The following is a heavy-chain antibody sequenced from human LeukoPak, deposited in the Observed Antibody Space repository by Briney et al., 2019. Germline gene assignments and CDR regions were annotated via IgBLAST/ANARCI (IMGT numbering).Heavy chain of an antibody. CDR1: GGSFSGYY. J-gene: IGHJ5*02. CDR2: INHSGST. Sequence: SDTLSRTRAVYGGSFSGYYWSWIRQPPGRGLECFGEINHSGSTNYNPSLKCRVTISGGTSKSQFSLKLSSVTAADTAVYYCATSRITIFGVVKRWFDPWGQGTLVTVSS. CDR3: ATSRITIFGVVKRWFDP. V-gene: IGHV4-34*01. D-gene: IGHD3-3*01.